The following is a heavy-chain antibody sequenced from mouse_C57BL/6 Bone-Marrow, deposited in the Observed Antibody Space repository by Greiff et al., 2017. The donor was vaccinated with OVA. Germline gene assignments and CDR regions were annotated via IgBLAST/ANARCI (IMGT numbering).Heavy chain of an antibody. CDR1: GYTFTNYW. CDR2: IYPGGGYP. V-gene: IGHV1-63*01. Sequence: QVQLQQSGAELVRPGTSVKMSCKASGYTFTNYWIGWAKQRPGHGLEWIGDIYPGGGYPNYNEKFKGKATLTADKSSSTAYMQFSSLTSEDSAIYYGARETELGRRYFDVWGTGTTVTVSS. CDR3: ARETELGRRYFDV. D-gene: IGHD4-1*01. J-gene: IGHJ1*03.